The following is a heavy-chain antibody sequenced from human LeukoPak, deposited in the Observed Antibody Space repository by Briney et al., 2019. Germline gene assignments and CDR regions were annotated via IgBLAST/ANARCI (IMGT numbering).Heavy chain of an antibody. D-gene: IGHD1-26*01. CDR2: IIPIFGTA. CDR3: ARGGAIVGATPLDY. Sequence: SVKVSCTASGGTFSSYAISWVRQAPGQGLEWMGGIIPIFGTANYAQKFQGRVTITADESTSTAYMELSSLRSEDTAVYYCARGGAIVGATPLDYWGQGTLVTVSS. CDR1: GGTFSSYA. J-gene: IGHJ4*02. V-gene: IGHV1-69*13.